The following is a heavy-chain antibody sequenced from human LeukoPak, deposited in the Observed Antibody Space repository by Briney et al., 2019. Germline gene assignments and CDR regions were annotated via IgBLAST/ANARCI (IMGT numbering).Heavy chain of an antibody. D-gene: IGHD3-22*01. CDR1: GFTFSSYG. CDR2: ISSDGNNK. CDR3: AKGNDIGGYYYPHFDY. V-gene: IGHV3-30*18. J-gene: IGHJ4*02. Sequence: GSLRLSCAASGFTFSSYGMHWVRQAPGKGLEWVAAISSDGNNKNYVDSVKGRFTFSRGNSKNTLYLQMNSLRAEDTAVYYCAKGNDIGGYYYPHFDYWGQGTLVTVSS.